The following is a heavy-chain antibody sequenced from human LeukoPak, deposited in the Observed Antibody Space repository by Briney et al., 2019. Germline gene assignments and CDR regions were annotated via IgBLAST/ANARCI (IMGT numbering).Heavy chain of an antibody. Sequence: GGSPRLSCAASGFTFSIYSMNWVRQAPGKGLEWVSSISSSSSYIYYADSVKGRFTISRDNAKNSLYLQMNSLRAEDTAVYYCARGKEVWGSYRYGAFDIWGQGTMVTVSS. CDR3: ARGKEVWGSYRYGAFDI. J-gene: IGHJ3*02. CDR2: ISSSSSYI. D-gene: IGHD3-16*02. CDR1: GFTFSIYS. V-gene: IGHV3-21*01.